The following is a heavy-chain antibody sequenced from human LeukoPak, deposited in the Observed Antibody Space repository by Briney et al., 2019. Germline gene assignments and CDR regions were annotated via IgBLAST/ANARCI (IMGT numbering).Heavy chain of an antibody. CDR3: AKEAPYYFDY. CDR1: GFTFSSYG. J-gene: IGHJ4*02. V-gene: IGHV3-30*18. Sequence: PGGSLRLSCAASGFTFSSYGMHWVRQAPGKGLEWVAVISYDGSNKYYAGSVKGRFTISRDNSKNTLYLQMNSLRAEEPAVYYCAKEAPYYFDYWGQGTLVTVSS. CDR2: ISYDGSNK.